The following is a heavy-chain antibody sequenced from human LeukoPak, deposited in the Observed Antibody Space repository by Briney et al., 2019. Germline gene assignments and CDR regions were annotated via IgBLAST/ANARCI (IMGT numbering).Heavy chain of an antibody. Sequence: ASVKVSCKASGYTFTSNYIHWVRQAPGQGLEWMGMIYPRDGSTSYAQKFQGRVTVTRDTSTSIVHMELSGLRSEDTAVYYCARDQEGFDYWGQGTLVTVSS. CDR2: IYPRDGST. CDR3: ARDQEGFDY. CDR1: GYTFTSNY. J-gene: IGHJ4*02. V-gene: IGHV1-46*01.